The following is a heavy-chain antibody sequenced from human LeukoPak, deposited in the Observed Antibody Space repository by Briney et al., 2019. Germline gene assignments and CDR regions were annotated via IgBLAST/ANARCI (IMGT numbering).Heavy chain of an antibody. Sequence: GGSLRLSCTASGFTFSNYWIHWVRQPPGKGLEWVAFIRYDGSNKYYADSVKGRFTISRDNSKNTLYLQMNSLRAEDTAVYYCAKESGYSYGFDYWGQGTLVTVSS. J-gene: IGHJ4*02. CDR2: IRYDGSNK. CDR3: AKESGYSYGFDY. D-gene: IGHD5-18*01. CDR1: GFTFSNYW. V-gene: IGHV3-30*02.